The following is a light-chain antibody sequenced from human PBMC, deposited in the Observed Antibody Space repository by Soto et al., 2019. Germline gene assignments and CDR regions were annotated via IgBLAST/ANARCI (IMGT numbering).Light chain of an antibody. CDR2: GTS. V-gene: IGKV3-20*01. J-gene: IGKJ3*01. CDR1: QSVSSKY. CDR3: QQYGSSLFT. Sequence: ETVLTQSPGTLSLSPGERATLSCRASQSVSSKYLAWYQQKPGQAPRVLIYGTSIRASGVPERFSGGGSGTDFTLTITRLEPEDFAVYYCQQYGSSLFTCGPGTKVDIK.